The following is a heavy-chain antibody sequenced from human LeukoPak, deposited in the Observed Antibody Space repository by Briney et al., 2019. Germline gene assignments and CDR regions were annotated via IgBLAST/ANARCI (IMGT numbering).Heavy chain of an antibody. Sequence: TSETLPLTCAVYGGSFSGYYWSWIRQPPGKGLEWIGEINHSGSTNYNPSLKSRVTISVDTSKNQFSLKLSSVTAADTAVYYCARGRNGYSSSWYALGYWGQGTLVTVSS. CDR2: INHSGST. D-gene: IGHD6-13*01. CDR3: ARGRNGYSSSWYALGY. J-gene: IGHJ4*02. CDR1: GGSFSGYY. V-gene: IGHV4-34*01.